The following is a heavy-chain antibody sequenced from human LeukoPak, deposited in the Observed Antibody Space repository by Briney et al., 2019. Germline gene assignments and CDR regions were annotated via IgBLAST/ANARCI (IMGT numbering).Heavy chain of an antibody. CDR3: ARERYYDSSGYSDAFDI. D-gene: IGHD3-22*01. J-gene: IGHJ3*02. CDR2: IYYSGST. V-gene: IGHV4-59*01. CDR1: GGSISSYY. Sequence: SETLSLTCTVSGGSISSYYWSWIRQPPGKGLEWIGYIYYSGSTNYNPSLKSRVTISVDTSKNQFSLKLSSVTAADTAVYYCARERYYDSSGYSDAFDIWGQGTMVTVSS.